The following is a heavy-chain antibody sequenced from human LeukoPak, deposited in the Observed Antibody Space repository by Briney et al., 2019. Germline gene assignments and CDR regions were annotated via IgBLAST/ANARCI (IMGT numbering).Heavy chain of an antibody. D-gene: IGHD1-7*01. V-gene: IGHV4-34*01. J-gene: IGHJ5*02. CDR2: INHSGST. CDR3: ARAGNWNYGEGFDP. Sequence: KASETLSLTCAVYGGSFSGYYWSWIRQPPGKGLEWIGEINHSGSTNYNPSLKSRVTISVDTSKNQFSLKLSSVTAADTAVYYCARAGNWNYGEGFDPWGQGTLVTVSS. CDR1: GGSFSGYY.